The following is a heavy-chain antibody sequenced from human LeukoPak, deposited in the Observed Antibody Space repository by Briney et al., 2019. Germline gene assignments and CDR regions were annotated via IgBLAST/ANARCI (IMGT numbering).Heavy chain of an antibody. Sequence: PGGSLRLSCAASGFTFSDYYMSWIRQAPGKGLEWVSYISSSGSTIYYADSVKGRFTISRDNAKNSLYLQMNSLRAEDTAVYYCARPRMKYYYDRSGYHDYWGQGTLVTVSS. J-gene: IGHJ4*02. D-gene: IGHD3-22*01. CDR3: ARPRMKYYYDRSGYHDY. CDR1: GFTFSDYY. CDR2: ISSSGSTI. V-gene: IGHV3-11*04.